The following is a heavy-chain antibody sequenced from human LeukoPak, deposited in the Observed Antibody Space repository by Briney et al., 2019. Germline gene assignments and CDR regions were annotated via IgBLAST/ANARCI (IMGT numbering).Heavy chain of an antibody. CDR1: GFTFDDYA. CDR2: ISWDSGSI. J-gene: IGHJ6*02. V-gene: IGHV3-9*01. CDR3: ARRNAMDV. Sequence: GGSLRLSCAASGFTFDDYAMHWVRQAPGKGLEWVAGISWDSGSIGYADSVKGRFTISRDDAKSSLYLQMNSLRAEDTAVYYCARRNAMDVWGQGTTVIVFS.